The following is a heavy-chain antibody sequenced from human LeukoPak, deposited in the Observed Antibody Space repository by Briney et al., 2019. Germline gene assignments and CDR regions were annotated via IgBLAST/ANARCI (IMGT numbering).Heavy chain of an antibody. CDR1: GGSISSSSYY. D-gene: IGHD3-9*01. CDR2: IYYSGST. CDR3: ARDGYFDYGMDV. Sequence: SETLSLTCTVSGGSISSSSYYWGWIRQPPGKGLEWIGSIYYSGSTNYNPSLKSRVTISVDTSKNQFSLKLSSVTAADTAVYYCARDGYFDYGMDVWGQGTTVTVSS. V-gene: IGHV4-39*07. J-gene: IGHJ6*02.